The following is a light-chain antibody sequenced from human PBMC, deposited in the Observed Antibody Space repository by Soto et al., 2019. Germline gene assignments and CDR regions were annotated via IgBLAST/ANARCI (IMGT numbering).Light chain of an antibody. J-gene: IGLJ1*01. Sequence: QLVLTQPPSASGSPGQSVTISCTGSSSDVGRYNHVSWYQQHPGKAPKLIIFDVDKRPSGVPDRFSGSKSVNTASLTVSGLQAEDEADYYCSAYAGSIFVFGTGTKVTVL. V-gene: IGLV2-8*01. CDR3: SAYAGSIFV. CDR2: DVD. CDR1: SSDVGRYNH.